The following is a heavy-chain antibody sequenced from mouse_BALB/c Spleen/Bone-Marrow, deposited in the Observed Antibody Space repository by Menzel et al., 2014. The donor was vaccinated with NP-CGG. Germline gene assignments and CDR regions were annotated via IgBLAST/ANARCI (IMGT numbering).Heavy chain of an antibody. V-gene: IGHV1-26*01. CDR2: INPKNGDT. J-gene: IGHJ2*01. CDR1: GYTFTDYY. D-gene: IGHD2-14*01. Sequence: VQLKESGPELVKPGASMKMSCKASGYTFTDYYMKWARQSHGKSLEWIGDINPKNGDTFYNQKFKDKATLTVDTSSSTAYVDLSSLTAEDSAVYYCARHHRYAHYFDYWGQGTTLTVSS. CDR3: ARHHRYAHYFDY.